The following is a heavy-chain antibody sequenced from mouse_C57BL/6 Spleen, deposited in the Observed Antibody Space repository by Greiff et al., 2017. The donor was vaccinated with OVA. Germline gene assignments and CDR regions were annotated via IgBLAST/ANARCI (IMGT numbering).Heavy chain of an antibody. D-gene: IGHD2-4*01. CDR3: ASGDDYGFDY. V-gene: IGHV3-6*01. CDR1: GYSITSGYY. J-gene: IGHJ2*01. Sequence: ESGPGLVKPSQSLSLTCSVTGYSITSGYYWNWIRQFPGNKLEWMGYISYDGSNNYNPSLKNRISITRDTSKNQFFLKLNSVTTEDTATYYCASGDDYGFDYWGQGTTLTVSS. CDR2: ISYDGSN.